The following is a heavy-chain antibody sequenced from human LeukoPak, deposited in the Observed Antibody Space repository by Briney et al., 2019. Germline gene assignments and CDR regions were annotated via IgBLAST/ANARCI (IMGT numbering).Heavy chain of an antibody. CDR1: GFTFSSYA. Sequence: GGSLRLSCAASGFTFSSYAMSWVRQAPGKGLEWVSGISGSGRSTNYADSVKGRFTISRDNSKNTLYLQMNSLRAEDTAIYYCARSPYNWNYGVYWGQGTLVTGSS. CDR3: ARSPYNWNYGVY. V-gene: IGHV3-23*01. CDR2: ISGSGRST. D-gene: IGHD1-20*01. J-gene: IGHJ4*02.